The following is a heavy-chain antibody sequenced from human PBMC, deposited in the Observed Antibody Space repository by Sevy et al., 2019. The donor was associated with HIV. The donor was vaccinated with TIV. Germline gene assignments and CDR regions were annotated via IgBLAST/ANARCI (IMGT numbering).Heavy chain of an antibody. D-gene: IGHD7-27*01. CDR3: AREGGVATTGDHDAFDI. CDR1: GDTFSTYG. V-gene: IGHV1-69*13. J-gene: IGHJ3*02. Sequence: ASVKVSCKASGDTFSTYGLSWVRQAPGQGLEWMGGIILIFGTPNYAQTFQGRVTITADESASTAYMELSSLRSEDTALYYCAREGGVATTGDHDAFDIWGHGTLVTVSS. CDR2: IILIFGTP.